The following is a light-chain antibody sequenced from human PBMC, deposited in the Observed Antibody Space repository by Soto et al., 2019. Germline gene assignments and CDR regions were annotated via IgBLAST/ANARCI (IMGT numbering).Light chain of an antibody. CDR2: GSS. V-gene: IGKV3-20*01. CDR3: QQCGSSPPMT. CDR1: QSVSSSY. J-gene: IGKJ1*01. Sequence: DIVLTQSPGTLSLSPGERATLSCRASQSVSSSYLAWYQQKPGQAPRLLIYGSSSRATGIPDRFSGSGSGTDFTLTISRLEPEDFAVYYCQQCGSSPPMTFGQGTKVEIK.